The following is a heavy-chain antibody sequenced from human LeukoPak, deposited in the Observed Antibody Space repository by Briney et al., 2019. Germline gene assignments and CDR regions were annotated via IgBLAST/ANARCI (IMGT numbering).Heavy chain of an antibody. Sequence: ASVKVSCKASGYDFTSYAMHWVRQAPEQRLEWMGWISVGNGNTKYSQKFQDRVTVTRDTSTSTAYMELSSPRSEDTAVYYCAKDEKGYYHDTSGYPDAFDIWGQGTMVTVSS. D-gene: IGHD3-22*01. CDR3: AKDEKGYYHDTSGYPDAFDI. CDR1: GYDFTSYA. CDR2: ISVGNGNT. V-gene: IGHV1-3*01. J-gene: IGHJ3*02.